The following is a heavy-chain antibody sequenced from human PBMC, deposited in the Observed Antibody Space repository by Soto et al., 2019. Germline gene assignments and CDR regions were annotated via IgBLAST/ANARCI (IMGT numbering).Heavy chain of an antibody. Sequence: QITLKESGPTLVKPTQTLTLTCTFSGFSLSTSGVGVGWIRQPPGKALEWLALIYWDDDKRYTPSLKNRLTITEDTSKKRVVLTMTDMDPVDAATYYCAHSIWFGELLWGQGTLVTVSS. V-gene: IGHV2-5*02. CDR2: IYWDDDK. CDR1: GFSLSTSGVG. J-gene: IGHJ4*02. D-gene: IGHD3-10*01. CDR3: AHSIWFGELL.